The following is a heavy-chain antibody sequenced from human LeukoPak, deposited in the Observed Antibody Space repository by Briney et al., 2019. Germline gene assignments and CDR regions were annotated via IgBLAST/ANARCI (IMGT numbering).Heavy chain of an antibody. CDR3: ARTKFYYDFWSGYSYWFDP. J-gene: IGHJ5*02. Sequence: PSETLSLTCTVSGGSITTTNYLWGWIRQPPGKGLEWIVSIYYSGSTYYNPSLKSRLTISIDTSKNQFSLRLSSVTAADTAVYYCARTKFYYDFWSGYSYWFDPWGQGTLVTVSS. V-gene: IGHV4-39*01. CDR2: IYYSGST. CDR1: GGSITTTNYL. D-gene: IGHD3-3*01.